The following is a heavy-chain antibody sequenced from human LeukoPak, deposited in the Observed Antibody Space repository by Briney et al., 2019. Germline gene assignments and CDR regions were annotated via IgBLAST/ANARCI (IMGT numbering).Heavy chain of an antibody. CDR1: GGSFSGNY. CDR3: ASHPPGDLKAFDY. V-gene: IGHV4-34*01. J-gene: IGHJ4*01. Sequence: SDTLSLTCAVAGGSFSGNYWSWIRQSPGKGREWIGEINHRGNIKFDSSLKSQVPISIDKYKNRFSLNMNSVTATDTALYFCASHPPGDLKAFDYWGHGTLVTVSS. D-gene: IGHD2-21*01. CDR2: INHRGNI.